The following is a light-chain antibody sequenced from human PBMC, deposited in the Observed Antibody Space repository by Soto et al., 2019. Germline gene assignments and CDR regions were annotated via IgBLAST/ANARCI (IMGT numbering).Light chain of an antibody. J-gene: IGLJ2*01. CDR3: CSYGGSYTFYVI. CDR2: DVS. Sequence: QSALTQPRSVSGSPGQSVTISCTGTSSDVGGYNYVSWYQQHPGKAPKLMIYDVSKRPSGVPDRFSGSKSGNTASLTISGLQAEDEAGYFCCSYGGSYTFYVIFGGGTKLTVL. V-gene: IGLV2-11*01. CDR1: SSDVGGYNY.